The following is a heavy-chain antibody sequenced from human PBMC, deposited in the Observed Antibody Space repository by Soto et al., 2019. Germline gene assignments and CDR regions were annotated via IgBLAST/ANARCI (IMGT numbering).Heavy chain of an antibody. J-gene: IGHJ4*02. CDR3: ASLYDSCGYYYRGLEY. D-gene: IGHD3-22*01. CDR1: GGTFSSYA. Sequence: QVQLVQSGAEVKKPGSSVKVSCKASGGTFSSYAISWVRQAPGQGLEWMGGILPIFGTADYAQKFQDRVTITEDESSGTGHMELSRLRSEDTPVYYCASLYDSCGYYYRGLEYWGQGNLVSDSS. CDR2: ILPIFGTA. V-gene: IGHV1-69*12.